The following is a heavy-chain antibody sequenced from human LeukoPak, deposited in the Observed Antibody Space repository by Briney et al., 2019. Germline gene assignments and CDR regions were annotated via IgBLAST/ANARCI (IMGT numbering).Heavy chain of an antibody. Sequence: GGSLRLSCAASGFTFSNYWMHWVRQAPGKGLVWVSRIDIDGSDTTYADSVKGRFTISSDNAKNSLYLQMNSLSADDTAVYYCTRHRSLTFGSHDYWGQGTLVTVSS. D-gene: IGHD3-16*01. CDR1: GFTFSNYW. J-gene: IGHJ4*02. V-gene: IGHV3-74*01. CDR2: IDIDGSDT. CDR3: TRHRSLTFGSHDY.